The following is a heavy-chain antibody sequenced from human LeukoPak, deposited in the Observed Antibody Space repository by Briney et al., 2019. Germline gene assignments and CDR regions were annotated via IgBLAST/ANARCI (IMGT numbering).Heavy chain of an antibody. D-gene: IGHD2/OR15-2a*01. Sequence: SETLSLTCSVSDDSMSRSSYYWGWVRQPPGKGLEWLGSVWYTGRTYYRPSLRSRVTMSIDTSNRLFSVRLSSVTAADTAVYFCARQNWSPYFDYWGQGALVTVSS. CDR3: ARQNWSPYFDY. J-gene: IGHJ4*02. V-gene: IGHV4-39*07. CDR1: DDSMSRSSYY. CDR2: VWYTGRT.